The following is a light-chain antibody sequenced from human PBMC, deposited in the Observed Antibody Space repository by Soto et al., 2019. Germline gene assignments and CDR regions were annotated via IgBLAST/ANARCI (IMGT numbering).Light chain of an antibody. J-gene: IGKJ1*01. V-gene: IGKV3-20*01. CDR2: RVF. Sequence: DIVLTQSPGTLSLSAGERATLSCRASQSVGESLAWYQQKPGQAPRLLIYRVFNRATGIPDRFSGSGSGTEFTLTISSLEPEDFAVYYCQQFDGSPKTFGRGTKVERK. CDR3: QQFDGSPKT. CDR1: QSVGES.